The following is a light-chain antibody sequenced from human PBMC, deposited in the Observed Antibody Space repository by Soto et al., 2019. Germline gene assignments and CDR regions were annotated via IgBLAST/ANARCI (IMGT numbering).Light chain of an antibody. J-gene: IGKJ4*01. CDR3: TQHNTYPLT. V-gene: IGKV1-17*01. CDR1: QGIRND. Sequence: DIQMTQSPSSLSASVGDRVTITCRASQGIRNDLSWYQQKPGKAPKRLIYSASRLHSGVPSRFSGSGSGAEFTLAISRLQPEDFATYYCTQHNTYPLTFGGGTKVEIK. CDR2: SAS.